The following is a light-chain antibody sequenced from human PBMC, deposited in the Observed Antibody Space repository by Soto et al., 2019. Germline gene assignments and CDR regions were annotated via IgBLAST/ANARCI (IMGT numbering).Light chain of an antibody. V-gene: IGKV1-5*01. J-gene: IGKJ2*01. CDR3: QQYSSYSYT. Sequence: DIQMTQSPSTLSASVGDRVIITCRASQSINNWLAWYQQKPGKAPKLLIYDASSLESGVPSRFSGSGSGTEFTLNLSSLQPDDFATYYCQQYSSYSYTFGQGTKLEIK. CDR1: QSINNW. CDR2: DAS.